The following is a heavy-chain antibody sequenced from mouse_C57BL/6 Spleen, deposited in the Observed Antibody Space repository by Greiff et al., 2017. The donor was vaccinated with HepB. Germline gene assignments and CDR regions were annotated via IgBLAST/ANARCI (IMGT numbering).Heavy chain of an antibody. J-gene: IGHJ1*03. V-gene: IGHV3-8*01. D-gene: IGHD2-3*01. CDR3: ARAYDGYYVYWYFDV. CDR1: GYSITSDY. CDR2: ISYSGST. Sequence: EVKLQESGPGLAKPSQTLSLTCSVTGYSITSDYWNWIRKFPGNKLEYMGYISYSGSTYYNPSLKSRISITRDTSKNQYYLQLNSVTTEDTATYYCARAYDGYYVYWYFDVWGTGTTVTVSS.